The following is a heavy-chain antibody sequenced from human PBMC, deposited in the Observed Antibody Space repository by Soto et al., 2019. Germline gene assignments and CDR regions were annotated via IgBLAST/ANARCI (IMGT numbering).Heavy chain of an antibody. CDR1: GGSISSYY. CDR3: ARWYYYGSGGLDY. D-gene: IGHD3-10*01. J-gene: IGHJ4*02. CDR2: IYYSGST. V-gene: IGHV4-59*01. Sequence: SETLSLTCTVSGGSISSYYWSWIRQPPGKGLEWIGYIYYSGSTNYNPSLKSRVTISVDTSKNQFSLKLSSVTAADTAVYYCARWYYYGSGGLDYWGQGTLVTVSS.